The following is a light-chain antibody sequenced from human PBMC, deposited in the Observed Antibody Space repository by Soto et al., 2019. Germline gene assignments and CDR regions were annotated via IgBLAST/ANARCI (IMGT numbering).Light chain of an antibody. CDR3: QQYNNWPPWT. CDR2: GAS. V-gene: IGKV3-20*01. Sequence: EIVLTQSPGTLSSSPGDTATLSCRASQSVSNTYLAWYQQKPGQAHRLLIYGASSRATGFPDRFSGSGSGTEFILTISSPQSEDFAVYYCQQYNNWPPWTFGQGTKVDIK. CDR1: QSVSNTY. J-gene: IGKJ1*01.